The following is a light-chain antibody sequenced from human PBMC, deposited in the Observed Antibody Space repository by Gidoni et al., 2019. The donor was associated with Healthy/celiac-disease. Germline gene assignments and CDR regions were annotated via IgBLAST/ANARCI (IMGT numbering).Light chain of an antibody. Sequence: DIQMTQSPSSLSASVGDRVTITCRASQSISSYLNWYQQKPGKAPKLLIYAASSLQSGVPSRFSGSGSGTAFTLTISSLQPEDFATYYCQQSYSTWLTFGGGTKVEIK. V-gene: IGKV1-39*01. CDR2: AAS. CDR1: QSISSY. CDR3: QQSYSTWLT. J-gene: IGKJ4*01.